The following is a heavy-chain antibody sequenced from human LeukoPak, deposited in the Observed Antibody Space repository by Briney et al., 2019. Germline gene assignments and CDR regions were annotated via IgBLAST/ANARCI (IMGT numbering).Heavy chain of an antibody. Sequence: PGGSLRLSCAASGFTFDDYAMHWVRQAPGKGLEWVSGISWNSGSIGYADSVKGRFTISRDNAKNSLYLQMNSLRAEDTALYYCAKDLDDSSGYYYVGAFDIWGQGTMVTVSS. CDR3: AKDLDDSSGYYYVGAFDI. CDR2: ISWNSGSI. V-gene: IGHV3-9*01. CDR1: GFTFDDYA. J-gene: IGHJ3*02. D-gene: IGHD3-22*01.